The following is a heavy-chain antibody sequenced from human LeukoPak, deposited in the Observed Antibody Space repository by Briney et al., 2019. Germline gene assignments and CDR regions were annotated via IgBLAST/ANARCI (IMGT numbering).Heavy chain of an antibody. CDR1: GYSFTTYW. D-gene: IGHD4-23*01. J-gene: IGHJ4*02. V-gene: IGHV5-51*01. Sequence: GESLKISCKGSGYSFTTYWIGWVRQMPGKGLEWMGIIYPGDSDTRYSPSFQGQVTISADKSISTAYLQWSSLKASDTAMYYCAKRKGTRNSPFDYWGRGTLVTVSS. CDR3: AKRKGTRNSPFDY. CDR2: IYPGDSDT.